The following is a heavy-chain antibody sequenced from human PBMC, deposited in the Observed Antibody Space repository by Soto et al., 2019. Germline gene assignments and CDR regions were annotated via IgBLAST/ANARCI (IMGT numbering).Heavy chain of an antibody. Sequence: VASVKFSCKASGYTFTSYAMHWVRQAPGQRLEWMGWINAGNGNTKYSQKFQGRVTITRDTSASTAYMELSSLRSEDTAVYYCASSIEGGYDFWSGYPYYYYGMDVWGQGTTVTVSS. CDR3: ASSIEGGYDFWSGYPYYYYGMDV. CDR1: GYTFTSYA. D-gene: IGHD3-3*01. CDR2: INAGNGNT. V-gene: IGHV1-3*01. J-gene: IGHJ6*02.